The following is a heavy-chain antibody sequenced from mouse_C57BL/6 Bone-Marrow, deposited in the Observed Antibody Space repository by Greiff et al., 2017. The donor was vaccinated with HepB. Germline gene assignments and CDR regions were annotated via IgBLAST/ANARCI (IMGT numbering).Heavy chain of an antibody. CDR2: IVPSDSYT. V-gene: IGHV1-50*01. CDR3: ARSPVYYSNFDY. Sequence: QVQLQQSGAELVKPGASVKLSCKASGYTFTSYWMQWVKQRPGQGLEWIGEIVPSDSYTNYNQKFKGKATLTVDTSSSTAYMQLSSLTSEDSAVYYCARSPVYYSNFDYWGQGTTLTVSS. CDR1: GYTFTSYW. J-gene: IGHJ2*01. D-gene: IGHD2-5*01.